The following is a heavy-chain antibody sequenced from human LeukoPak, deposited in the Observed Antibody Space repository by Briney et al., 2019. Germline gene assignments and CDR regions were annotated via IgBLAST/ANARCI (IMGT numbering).Heavy chain of an antibody. J-gene: IGHJ6*03. V-gene: IGHV1-69*05. CDR2: IIPIFGTA. Sequence: SVKVSCKASGYTFTSYYMHWVRQAPGQGLEWMGGIIPIFGTANYAQKFQGRVTITTDESTSTAYMELSSLRSEDTAVYYCARAHQGDYYYYMDVWGKGTTVTVSS. CDR3: ARAHQGDYYYYMDV. CDR1: GYTFTSYY.